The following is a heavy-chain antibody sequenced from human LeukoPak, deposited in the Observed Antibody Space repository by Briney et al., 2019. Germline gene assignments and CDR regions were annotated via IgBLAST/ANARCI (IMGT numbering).Heavy chain of an antibody. CDR3: ARDPLGGYYYDSSGPFDL. CDR1: GGSISSYY. D-gene: IGHD3-22*01. V-gene: IGHV4-59*01. Sequence: PSETLSPTCTVSGGSISSYYWSWIRQPPGKGLEWIGYIYYSGSTNYNPSLKSRVTISVDTSKNQFSLKLSSVTAADTAVYYCARDPLGGYYYDSSGPFDLWGRGTLVTVSS. CDR2: IYYSGST. J-gene: IGHJ2*01.